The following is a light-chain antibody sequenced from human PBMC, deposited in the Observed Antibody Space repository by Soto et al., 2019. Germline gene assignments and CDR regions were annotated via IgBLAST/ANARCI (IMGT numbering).Light chain of an antibody. CDR2: AVS. CDR1: QHVDSNY. J-gene: IGKJ2*01. Sequence: EIVLTQSPGTLSLSPGERATLSCRASQHVDSNYVAWYFHKPGQPPRLLIYAVSSRATGIPDRFSATGSGTDFTLTISVLEPGDFAVYYCQHYDTSSYTFGQGTKLEI. V-gene: IGKV3-20*01. CDR3: QHYDTSSYT.